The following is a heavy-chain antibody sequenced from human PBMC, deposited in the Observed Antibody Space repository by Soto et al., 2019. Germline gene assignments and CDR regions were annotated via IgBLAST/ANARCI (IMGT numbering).Heavy chain of an antibody. Sequence: GESLKISCKGSGYTFTDYWIGWVRQLPGKGLEWMGIIYPGDSDTRYSPSFQGHVTITVDKSISTAYLQWSSLKASDTAMYYCARQKTLGGSMDVWGQGTTVTVSS. J-gene: IGHJ6*02. V-gene: IGHV5-51*01. CDR2: IYPGDSDT. CDR1: GYTFTDYW. CDR3: ARQKTLGGSMDV. D-gene: IGHD3-10*01.